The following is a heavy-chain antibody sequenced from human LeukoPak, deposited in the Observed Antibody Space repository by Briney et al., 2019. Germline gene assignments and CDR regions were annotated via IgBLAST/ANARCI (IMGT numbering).Heavy chain of an antibody. CDR2: INHSGST. J-gene: IGHJ4*02. CDR1: GGSFSGYY. CDR3: ARYSSGYSFDY. V-gene: IGHV4-34*01. Sequence: SETLSLTCAVYGGSFSGYYWSWIRQPPGKGLEWIGEINHSGSTNYNPSLKSRVTISVDRSKNQFSLKLSSVTAADTAVYYCARYSSGYSFDYWGQGTLVTVSS. D-gene: IGHD3-22*01.